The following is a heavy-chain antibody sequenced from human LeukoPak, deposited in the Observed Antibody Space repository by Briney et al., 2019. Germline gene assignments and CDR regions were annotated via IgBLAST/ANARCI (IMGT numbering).Heavy chain of an antibody. CDR2: IRYDGIDK. V-gene: IGHV3-30*02. CDR1: GFTFSNHG. CDR3: AELGITMIGGV. D-gene: IGHD3-10*02. J-gene: IGHJ6*04. Sequence: HPGGSLRLSCAASGFTFSNHGMHWVRQAPGKGLEWVAFIRYDGIDKYYADSVKGRFTISRDNSENTVYLQMNSLRAEDTAVYYCAELGITMIGGVWGKGTTVTISS.